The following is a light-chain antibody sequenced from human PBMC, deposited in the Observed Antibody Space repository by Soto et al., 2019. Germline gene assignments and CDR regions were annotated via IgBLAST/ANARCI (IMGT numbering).Light chain of an antibody. CDR1: QSVGNN. J-gene: IGKJ1*01. V-gene: IGKV3-15*01. Sequence: EIVLTQSPATLSVSPGERATLSCRASQSVGNNLAWYQQRPGQAPRLLIHGASTMATGVPARFSGSGSGTEFTLTISSLQPEDFAVYYCQQYDNWPRTFGQGTKVDIK. CDR3: QQYDNWPRT. CDR2: GAS.